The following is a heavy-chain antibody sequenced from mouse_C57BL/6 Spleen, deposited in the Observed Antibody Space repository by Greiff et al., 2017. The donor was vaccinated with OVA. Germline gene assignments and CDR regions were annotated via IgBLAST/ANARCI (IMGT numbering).Heavy chain of an antibody. V-gene: IGHV5-4*01. CDR1: GFTFSSYA. Sequence: EVQVVESGGGLVKPGGSLKLSCAASGFTFSSYAMSWVRQTPEKRLEWVATISDGGSYTYSPDNVKGRFTISRDNAKNNLYLQMSHLKSEDTAMYYCARDEGSSYDWYFDVWGTGTTVTVSS. D-gene: IGHD1-1*01. CDR2: ISDGGSYT. J-gene: IGHJ1*03. CDR3: ARDEGSSYDWYFDV.